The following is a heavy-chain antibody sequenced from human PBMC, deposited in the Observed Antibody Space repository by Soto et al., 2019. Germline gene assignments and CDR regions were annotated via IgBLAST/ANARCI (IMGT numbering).Heavy chain of an antibody. D-gene: IGHD2-2*01. CDR3: ARETPALFDAFDI. J-gene: IGHJ3*02. V-gene: IGHV1-46*03. CDR2: INTSGGST. Sequence: ASVKVSCKASGCTFTSYYMHWVRQAPGQGLEWMGIINTSGGSTSYAQKFQGRVTMTRDTSTSTVYMELSSLRSEDTAVYYCARETPALFDAFDIWGQGTMVTVSS. CDR1: GCTFTSYY.